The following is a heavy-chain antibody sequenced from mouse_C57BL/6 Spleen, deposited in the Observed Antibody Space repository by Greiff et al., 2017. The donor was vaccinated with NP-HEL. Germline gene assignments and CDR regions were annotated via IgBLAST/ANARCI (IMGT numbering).Heavy chain of an antibody. V-gene: IGHV5-9*01. J-gene: IGHJ1*03. Sequence: DVHLVESGGGLVKPGGSLKLSCAASGFTFSSYTMSWVRQTPEKRLEWVATISGGGGNTYYPDSVKGRFTISRDNAKNTLYLQMSSLRSEDTALYYCARQNYYGSSWDVWGTGTTVTVSS. CDR3: ARQNYYGSSWDV. D-gene: IGHD1-1*01. CDR2: ISGGGGNT. CDR1: GFTFSSYT.